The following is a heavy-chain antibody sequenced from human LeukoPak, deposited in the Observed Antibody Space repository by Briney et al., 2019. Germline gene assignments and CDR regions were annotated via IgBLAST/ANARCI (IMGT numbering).Heavy chain of an antibody. J-gene: IGHJ6*02. Sequence: GGSLRLSCAASEFTFDDYAMHWVRQAPGKGLEWVSGISWNSVSIGYADSVKGRFTISRDNAKNSLYLQMNSLRAEDTALYYCAKDKQGGDHDFYYYGLDVWGRGTTVTVSS. CDR3: AKDKQGGDHDFYYYGLDV. CDR2: ISWNSVSI. V-gene: IGHV3-9*01. CDR1: EFTFDDYA. D-gene: IGHD4-17*01.